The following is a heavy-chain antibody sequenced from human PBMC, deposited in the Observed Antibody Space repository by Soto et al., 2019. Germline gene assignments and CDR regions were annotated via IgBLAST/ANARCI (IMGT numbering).Heavy chain of an antibody. D-gene: IGHD2-15*01. Sequence: GGSLRLSCEVSGFTFSMYSMSWVRQSPGKGLEWVAKIPQDGVDCHYADSVKGRFTIPRDNGKNSLYLQLNNLRAEDTAVYYCARDHLILPAHDFFYGSDVWGRGATVTVSS. V-gene: IGHV3-7*03. CDR3: ARDHLILPAHDFFYGSDV. CDR2: IPQDGVDC. J-gene: IGHJ6*02. CDR1: GFTFSMYS.